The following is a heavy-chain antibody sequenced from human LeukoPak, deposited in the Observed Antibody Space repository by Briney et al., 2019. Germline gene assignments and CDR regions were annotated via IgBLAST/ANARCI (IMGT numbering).Heavy chain of an antibody. Sequence: SETLSLTCTVSGGSISSCYWSWIRQPPGKGLEWIGYIYYSGSTNYNPSLKSRVTISVDTSKNQFSLKLSPVTAADTAVYYCARGPSRGGEHFDYWGQGTLVTVSS. CDR3: ARGPSRGGEHFDY. D-gene: IGHD1-26*01. CDR1: GGSISSCY. CDR2: IYYSGST. V-gene: IGHV4-59*01. J-gene: IGHJ4*02.